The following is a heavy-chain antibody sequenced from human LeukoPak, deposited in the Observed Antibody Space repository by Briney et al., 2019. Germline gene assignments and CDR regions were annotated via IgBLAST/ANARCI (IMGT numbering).Heavy chain of an antibody. CDR1: GGSISSYY. CDR3: ARECCLAATPSWFDP. J-gene: IGHJ5*02. CDR2: ISYSGSA. Sequence: SETLSLTCTVSGGSISSYYWSWIRQSPGKGPEWIGYISYSGSARYNPSLKSRVTMSMDTSKNQFSLRLTSVTAADTALYYCARECCLAATPSWFDPWGQGTLVTVSS. D-gene: IGHD2-15*01. V-gene: IGHV4-59*12.